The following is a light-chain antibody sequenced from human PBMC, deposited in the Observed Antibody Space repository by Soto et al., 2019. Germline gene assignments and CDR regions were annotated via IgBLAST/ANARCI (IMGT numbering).Light chain of an antibody. J-gene: IGKJ1*01. V-gene: IGKV1-5*03. Sequence: DIQMTQSPSTLSASVGDRVTNTCRASQSISSWLAWYQQKRGKAPKLLIYKASSLESGVPSRFSGSGSGTEFTLTISSLQPDDFATYYCQQYNSYSPWTFGQGTKVEIK. CDR2: KAS. CDR3: QQYNSYSPWT. CDR1: QSISSW.